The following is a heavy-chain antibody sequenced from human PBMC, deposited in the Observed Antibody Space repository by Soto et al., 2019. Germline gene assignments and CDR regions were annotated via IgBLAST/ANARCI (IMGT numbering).Heavy chain of an antibody. CDR2: ISYDGSHK. CDR3: AKDLGLDASASYPYH. Sequence: QVQLVESGGGVVQPGRSLRLSCAASGFTFSGFAMHWVRHTPGKGLEWLAVISYDGSHKLHADSVQGRFTISRDNSKNTLSLQMNSLRTEDTAVYYCAKDLGLDASASYPYHWGQGTLVSVSS. CDR1: GFTFSGFA. V-gene: IGHV3-30*18. J-gene: IGHJ5*02. D-gene: IGHD3-10*01.